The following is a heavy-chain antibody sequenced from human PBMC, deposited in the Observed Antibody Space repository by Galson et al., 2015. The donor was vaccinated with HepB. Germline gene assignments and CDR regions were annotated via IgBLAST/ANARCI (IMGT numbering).Heavy chain of an antibody. CDR1: GGSINRSDW. Sequence: VSGGSINRSDWWTWVRQAPGQGLEWIGEISDSGITKYNPSLRSRVTMSLDKSKKQVSLILNSVIAADTAVYYCARRRGLCDAFDIWGQGTTVTVSS. D-gene: IGHD2-15*01. CDR2: ISDSGIT. J-gene: IGHJ3*02. V-gene: IGHV4-4*02. CDR3: ARRRGLCDAFDI.